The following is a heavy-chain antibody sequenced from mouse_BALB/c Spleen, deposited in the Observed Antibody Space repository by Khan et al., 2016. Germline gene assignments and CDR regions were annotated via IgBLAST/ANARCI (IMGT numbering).Heavy chain of an antibody. J-gene: IGHJ4*01. CDR3: ARESGYEGNAMDY. CDR2: IWGDGST. CDR1: GFSLTGYG. V-gene: IGHV2-6-7*01. D-gene: IGHD2-2*01. Sequence: VELVESGPGLVAPSQSLSITCTVSGFSLTGYGVNWVRQPPGKGLEWLGMIWGDGSTDYNSALKSRLSICKDNSKSQVFLKMNSLQTDDTARYYCARESGYEGNAMDYWGQGTSVTVSS.